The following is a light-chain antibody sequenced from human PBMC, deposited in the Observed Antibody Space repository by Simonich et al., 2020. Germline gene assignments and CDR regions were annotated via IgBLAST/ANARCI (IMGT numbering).Light chain of an antibody. CDR1: SGHSSYA. Sequence: QLVLTQSPSASASLGASVKLTCTLSSGHSSYAIAWHQQQQEKGPRYLMKLNREGSHSKGDGIPDRFSGSSSGAERYLTISSLQSEDEADYYCQTWGTGIAVFGGGTKLTVL. CDR2: LNREGSH. J-gene: IGLJ2*01. CDR3: QTWGTGIAV. V-gene: IGLV4-69*01.